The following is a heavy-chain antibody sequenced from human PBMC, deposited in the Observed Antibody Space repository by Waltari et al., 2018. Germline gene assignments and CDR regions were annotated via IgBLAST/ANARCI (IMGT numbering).Heavy chain of an antibody. CDR3: ARSMANSRFDY. V-gene: IGHV4-59*02. D-gene: IGHD1-1*01. J-gene: IGHJ4*02. CDR1: GGSVSSYS. Sequence: QVQLQESGPGLVKPSETLSLTCTVSGGSVSSYSWSWIRQPQGKGLEWIGYIYYSGSTNYNPSLKSRVTISVDTSKNQFSLKLSSVTAADTAVYYCARSMANSRFDYWGQGTLVTVSS. CDR2: IYYSGST.